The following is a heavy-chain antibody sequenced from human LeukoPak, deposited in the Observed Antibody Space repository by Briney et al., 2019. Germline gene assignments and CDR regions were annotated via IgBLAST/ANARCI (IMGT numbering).Heavy chain of an antibody. Sequence: SQTLSLTCAVSGGSISSGGYSWSWIRQPPGKGLEWIGYIYHSGSTYYNPSLKSRVTISVDRSKNQFSLKLSSVTAADTAVYYCARAAAADAFDIWGQGTMVTVSS. CDR3: ARAAAADAFDI. D-gene: IGHD6-13*01. J-gene: IGHJ3*02. CDR2: IYHSGST. CDR1: GGSISSGGYS. V-gene: IGHV4-30-2*01.